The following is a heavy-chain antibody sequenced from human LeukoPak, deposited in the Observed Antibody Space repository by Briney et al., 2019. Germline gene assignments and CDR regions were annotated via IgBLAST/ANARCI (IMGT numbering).Heavy chain of an antibody. CDR2: IGRTDNRV. J-gene: IGHJ3*01. CDR1: EFTLNTIP. D-gene: IGHD3-16*01. Sequence: GSLRLSCEVSEFTLNTIPMTWVRQAPGKGLEWVSYIGRTDNRVYYADSVKGRFTISRDTGKNSIYLHLTSLRADDTAIYYCARELRVGFGELIGAFDLWGQGTVVTVSP. V-gene: IGHV3-48*03. CDR3: ARELRVGFGELIGAFDL.